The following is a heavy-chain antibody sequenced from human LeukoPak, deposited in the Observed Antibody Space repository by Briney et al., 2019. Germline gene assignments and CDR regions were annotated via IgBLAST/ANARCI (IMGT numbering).Heavy chain of an antibody. CDR1: GYTFTGYY. Sequence: ASVKVSCKASGYTFTGYYMHWVRQAPGQGLEWMGWINPNSGGTNYAQKFQGRVTMTRDTSISTAYTELSRLRSDDTAVYYCARDGPDCSGGSCYSFILPYYYMDVWGKGTTVTVSS. V-gene: IGHV1-2*02. CDR2: INPNSGGT. J-gene: IGHJ6*03. CDR3: ARDGPDCSGGSCYSFILPYYYMDV. D-gene: IGHD2-15*01.